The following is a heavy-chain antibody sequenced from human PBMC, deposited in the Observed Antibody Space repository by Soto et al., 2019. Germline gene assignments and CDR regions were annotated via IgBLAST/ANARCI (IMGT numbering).Heavy chain of an antibody. V-gene: IGHV4-39*02. CDR3: AREGGRYCSGGSCQVDY. CDR1: GVSITSSSYY. J-gene: IGHJ4*02. D-gene: IGHD2-15*01. Sequence: ASETLSLTCTVSGVSITSSSYYWGWIRQPPGKGLEWIGSIYYSGNTYYTPSLKSRVTISVDTSKNQFSLKLSSVTAADTAVCYCAREGGRYCSGGSCQVDYWGQGTLVTVSS. CDR2: IYYSGNT.